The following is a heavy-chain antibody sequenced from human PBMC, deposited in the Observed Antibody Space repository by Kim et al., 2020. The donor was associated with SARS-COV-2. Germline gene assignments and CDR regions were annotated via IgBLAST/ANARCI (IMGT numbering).Heavy chain of an antibody. Sequence: TYYNPSLKSRVTISVDTSKNQFSLKLSSVTAADTAVYYCSVGIAVAGNDYWGQGTLVTVSS. CDR3: SVGIAVAGNDY. CDR2: T. D-gene: IGHD6-19*01. J-gene: IGHJ4*02. V-gene: IGHV4-39*01.